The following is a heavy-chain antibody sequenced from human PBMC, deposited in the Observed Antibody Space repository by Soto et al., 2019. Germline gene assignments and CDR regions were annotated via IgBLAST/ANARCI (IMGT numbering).Heavy chain of an antibody. D-gene: IGHD2-15*01. Sequence: GGSLRLSCAASGFTFSSYSMTWVRQAPGKGLEWVSAISGSGDSTYYADSVKGRFTISRDNSKSTLYLQVNSLGPEDTAVYYCAKYCSGVTCSGYWGRGTLVTVSS. CDR3: AKYCSGVTCSGY. CDR2: ISGSGDST. J-gene: IGHJ4*02. V-gene: IGHV3-23*01. CDR1: GFTFSSYS.